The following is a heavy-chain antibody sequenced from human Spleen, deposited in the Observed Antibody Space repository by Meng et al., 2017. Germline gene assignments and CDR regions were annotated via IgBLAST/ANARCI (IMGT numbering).Heavy chain of an antibody. V-gene: IGHV4-34*01. CDR3: ARVCPVDSSSPSPGWFDP. CDR1: GGSFSGYY. Sequence: QVPPTPWGAGLLKPSEPLSLPCAVYGGSFSGYYWSWIRQPPGKGLEWIGEINHSGSTNYNPSLKSRVTISVDTSKNQFSLKLSSVTAADTAVYYCARVCPVDSSSPSPGWFDPWGQGTLVTVSS. J-gene: IGHJ5*02. CDR2: INHSGST. D-gene: IGHD6-13*01.